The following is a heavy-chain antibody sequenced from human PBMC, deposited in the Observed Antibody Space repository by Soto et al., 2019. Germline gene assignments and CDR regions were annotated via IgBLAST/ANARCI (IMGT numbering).Heavy chain of an antibody. V-gene: IGHV3-23*01. J-gene: IGHJ4*02. CDR1: GFDFSTYA. D-gene: IGHD2-2*02. CDR3: AKELRYTRSPAAFDY. CDR2: VGSSDRST. Sequence: EVQILESGGGLVQPGGSLRLSCTASGFDFSTYAMNWVRQAPGKGLEWVSAVGSSDRSTYYGDSVKGGFTITRDNSKNTRYLQMKSLRVDDTRVYFCAKELRYTRSPAAFDYWGQGTLVTVSS.